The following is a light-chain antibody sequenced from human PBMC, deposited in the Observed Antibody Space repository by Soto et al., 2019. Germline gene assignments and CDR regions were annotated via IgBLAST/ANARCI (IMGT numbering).Light chain of an antibody. CDR1: QSIGST. Sequence: EIVMTQSPATLSVSPGERSTLSCRASQSIGSTLAWYQHKPGQTPRLLIYDTSTRATGVPTRFSGSRSGAEFTLTINSLKSEDFAVYYCQPYNTWPLTFGGGTKVDIK. CDR3: QPYNTWPLT. V-gene: IGKV3-15*01. CDR2: DTS. J-gene: IGKJ4*01.